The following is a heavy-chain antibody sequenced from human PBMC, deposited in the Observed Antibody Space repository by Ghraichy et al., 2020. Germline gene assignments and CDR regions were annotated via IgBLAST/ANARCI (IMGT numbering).Heavy chain of an antibody. CDR3: AHPPHGPYSSSSTLRFDY. Sequence: GPTQVKPTQTLTLTCTFSGFSLSTSGVGVGWIRQPPGKALEWLALIYWNDDKRYSPSLKSRLTITKDTSKNQVVLTMTNMDPVDTATYYCAHPPHGPYSSSSTLRFDYWGQGTLVTVSS. V-gene: IGHV2-5*01. D-gene: IGHD6-6*01. CDR1: GFSLSTSGVG. CDR2: IYWNDDK. J-gene: IGHJ4*02.